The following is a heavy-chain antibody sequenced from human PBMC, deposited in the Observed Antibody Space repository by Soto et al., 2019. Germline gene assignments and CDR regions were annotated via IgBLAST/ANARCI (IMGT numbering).Heavy chain of an antibody. V-gene: IGHV4-30-4*08. J-gene: IGHJ6*03. CDR3: ARDFKDSGDSRWYYYMDV. Sequence: SETLYLTCTLSGGSISGGVGGLYYWSWIRQPPGKGLEWIGYIYDSGSTYYNPSLKSRVTISIDTSKNQFSLKLSSVTATDTAVYYCARDFKDSGDSRWYYYMDVWGKRPTVTVSS. D-gene: IGHD4-17*01. CDR2: IYDSGST. CDR1: GGSISGGVGGLYY.